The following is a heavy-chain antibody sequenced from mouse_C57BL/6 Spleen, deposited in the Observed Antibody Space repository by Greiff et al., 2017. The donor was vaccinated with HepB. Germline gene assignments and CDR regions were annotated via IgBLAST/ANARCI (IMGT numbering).Heavy chain of an antibody. V-gene: IGHV1-82*01. D-gene: IGHD2-4*01. CDR2: IYPGYGDT. J-gene: IGHJ3*01. CDR3: ARSIYDYDGFAY. Sequence: LYFILLIYPGYGDTNYNGKFKGKATLTADKSSSTAYMQLSSLTSEDSAVYFCARSIYDYDGFAYWGQGTLVTVSA.